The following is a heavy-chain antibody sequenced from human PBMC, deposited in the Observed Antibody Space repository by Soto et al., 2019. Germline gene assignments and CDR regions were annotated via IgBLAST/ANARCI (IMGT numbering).Heavy chain of an antibody. J-gene: IGHJ6*02. Sequence: GGSLRLSCAASGFTFSSYSMNWVRQAPGKGLEWVSYISSSSSTIYYADSVKGRFTISRDNAKNSLYLQMNSLRDEDTAVYYCARDRTDQANYYYGMDVWGQGTTVTVSS. CDR3: ARDRTDQANYYYGMDV. V-gene: IGHV3-48*02. D-gene: IGHD1-26*01. CDR2: ISSSSSTI. CDR1: GFTFSSYS.